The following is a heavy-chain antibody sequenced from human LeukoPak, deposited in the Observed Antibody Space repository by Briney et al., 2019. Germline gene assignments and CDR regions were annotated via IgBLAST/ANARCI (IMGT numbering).Heavy chain of an antibody. CDR2: IYYSGST. Sequence: SETLSLTCTVSGGSISSYYWSWIRQPPGKGLEWIGYIYYSGSTNYNPSLKSRVTISVDTSKNQFSLKLSSVTAADTAVYYCARQARTEWELRNFDYWGQGTLVTVSS. V-gene: IGHV4-59*08. CDR1: GGSISSYY. J-gene: IGHJ4*02. CDR3: ARQARTEWELRNFDY. D-gene: IGHD1-26*01.